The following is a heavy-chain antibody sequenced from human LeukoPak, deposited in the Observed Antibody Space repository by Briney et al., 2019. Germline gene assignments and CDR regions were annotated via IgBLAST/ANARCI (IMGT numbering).Heavy chain of an antibody. CDR3: ARFFGSSWFLDY. V-gene: IGHV3-11*06. D-gene: IGHD6-13*01. J-gene: IGHJ4*02. CDR2: ITSSSRYI. Sequence: GGPLRLSCAASGFSVSANYMSWVRQAPGKGLEWVSSITSSSRYINYADSVRGRFTISRDNAKNSLFLQMSSLRVEDTAIYYCARFFGSSWFLDYWGQGTLVTVSS. CDR1: GFSVSANY.